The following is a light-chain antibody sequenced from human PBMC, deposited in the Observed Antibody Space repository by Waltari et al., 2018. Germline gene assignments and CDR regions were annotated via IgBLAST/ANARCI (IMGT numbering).Light chain of an antibody. CDR2: SNS. Sequence: QSVLTQPASMSGAPGQRVTISCTGSSSNIGAGHDVHWYQCLPGAAPRLLLYSNSHRPSGVPGRFSGSRAGSSASLVITGLQTEDEATYYCQSYVSTHVMFGGGTLLTVL. V-gene: IGLV1-40*01. CDR3: QSYVSTHVM. CDR1: SSNIGAGHD. J-gene: IGLJ3*02.